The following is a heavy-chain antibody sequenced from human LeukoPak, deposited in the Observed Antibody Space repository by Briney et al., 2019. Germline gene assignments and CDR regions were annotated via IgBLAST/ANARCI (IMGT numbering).Heavy chain of an antibody. V-gene: IGHV3-74*01. D-gene: IGHD4-17*01. CDR2: IYNDGSTT. Sequence: GRSLRLSCAASGFMFSKSWMHWVRQVPGKGLVWVARIYNDGSTTNYADSVKGRFTISRDNAANTLFLQMSSLRAEDTAVYYCAREKDDHGDPGPLDAWGQGDLVTVSS. CDR1: GFMFSKSW. J-gene: IGHJ5*02. CDR3: AREKDDHGDPGPLDA.